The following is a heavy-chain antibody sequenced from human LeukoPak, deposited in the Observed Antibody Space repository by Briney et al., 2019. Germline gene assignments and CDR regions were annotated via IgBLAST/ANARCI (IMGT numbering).Heavy chain of an antibody. Sequence: SVKVFCKASGHTFTSYYMHWDRQAPRQGLEWMGGIIPIFGTANYAQKFQGRVTITTDESTSTAYMELSSLRSEDTAVYYCATSIVVVPAAMYNWFDPWGQGTLVTVSS. CDR3: ATSIVVVPAAMYNWFDP. J-gene: IGHJ5*02. CDR1: GHTFTSYY. CDR2: IIPIFGTA. D-gene: IGHD2-2*01. V-gene: IGHV1-69*05.